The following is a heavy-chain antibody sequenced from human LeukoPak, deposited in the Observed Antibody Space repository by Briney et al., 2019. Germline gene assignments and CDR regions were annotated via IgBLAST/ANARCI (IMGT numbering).Heavy chain of an antibody. CDR3: ARGARWLQPTFFDY. Sequence: ESSETLSLTCAVYGGSFSGHYWSWIRQPPGKGLEWLGEINHSGSTNYNPSLKSRVTISVDTSKNQFSLKLSSVTAADTAVYYCARGARWLQPTFFDYWGQGTLVTVSS. CDR1: GGSFSGHY. V-gene: IGHV4-34*01. CDR2: INHSGST. J-gene: IGHJ4*02. D-gene: IGHD5-24*01.